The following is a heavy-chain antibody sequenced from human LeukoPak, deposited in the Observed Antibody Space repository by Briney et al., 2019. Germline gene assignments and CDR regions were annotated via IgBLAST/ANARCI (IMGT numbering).Heavy chain of an antibody. Sequence: GSLRLSCAASGFTFSDYSMNWVRQAPGKGLEWIGEINHSGSTNYNPSLKSRVTISVDTSKNQFSLKLSSVTAADTAVYYCARHRRMVRGVIIRGFDYWGQGTLVTVSS. V-gene: IGHV4-34*01. CDR2: INHSGST. J-gene: IGHJ4*02. CDR1: GFTFSDYS. D-gene: IGHD3-10*01. CDR3: ARHRRMVRGVIIRGFDY.